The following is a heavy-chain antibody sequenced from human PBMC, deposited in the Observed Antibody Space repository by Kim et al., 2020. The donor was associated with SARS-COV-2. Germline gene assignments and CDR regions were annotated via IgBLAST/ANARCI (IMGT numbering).Heavy chain of an antibody. J-gene: IGHJ4*02. D-gene: IGHD4-17*01. CDR1: GFTFSSYS. CDR3: ARALGTTVTTFHFDY. Sequence: GGSLRLSCEASGFTFSSYSMNWVRQAPGKGLEWVSSFSSSSNYIYYADSVKGRFTVSRDNAKNSLYLQMNSLRAEDTAVYYCARALGTTVTTFHFDYWGRGILVTVSS. CDR2: FSSSSNYI. V-gene: IGHV3-21*01.